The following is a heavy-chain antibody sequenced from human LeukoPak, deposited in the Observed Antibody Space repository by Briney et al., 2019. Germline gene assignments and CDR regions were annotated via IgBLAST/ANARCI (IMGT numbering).Heavy chain of an antibody. D-gene: IGHD2-15*01. Sequence: KRGESLQISCQGLGSIFTSYWIGWGRQVPGKGVEWMGIFYPGDSDTRYSPSFQGQVTISADKSISTTYLQWRSLKASDTAMYYCASGRRGIFDYWGQGTQVTVSS. J-gene: IGHJ4*02. CDR3: ASGRRGIFDY. CDR2: FYPGDSDT. V-gene: IGHV5-51*01. CDR1: GSIFTSYW.